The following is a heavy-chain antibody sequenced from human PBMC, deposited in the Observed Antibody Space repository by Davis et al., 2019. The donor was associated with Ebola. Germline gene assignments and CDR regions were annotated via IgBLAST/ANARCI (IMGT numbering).Heavy chain of an antibody. CDR2: ISYDESNT. Sequence: PGGSLRLSCAASGFSFRSYGMHWARQAPGKGPEWVALISYDESNTYYAESVKGRFTISRDNSKNTLYLQMNSLRVEDTAVYYCVKDIDATGWQYFDHWGQGTLVAVSS. CDR3: VKDIDATGWQYFDH. J-gene: IGHJ4*02. CDR1: GFSFRSYG. V-gene: IGHV3-30*18. D-gene: IGHD6-19*01.